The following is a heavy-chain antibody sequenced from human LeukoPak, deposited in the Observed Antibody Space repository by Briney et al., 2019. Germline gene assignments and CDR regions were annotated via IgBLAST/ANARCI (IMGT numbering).Heavy chain of an antibody. D-gene: IGHD3-22*01. J-gene: IGHJ4*02. CDR1: GFTFSSYS. Sequence: GGSLRLSCAASGFTFSSYSMNWVRQAPGKGLEWVSSISSISSYIYYADSVKGRFTISRDNAENSLYLQMNSLRAEDTAVYYCARGLFYYDSSGYYLDYWGQGTLVTVSS. CDR2: ISSISSYI. V-gene: IGHV3-21*01. CDR3: ARGLFYYDSSGYYLDY.